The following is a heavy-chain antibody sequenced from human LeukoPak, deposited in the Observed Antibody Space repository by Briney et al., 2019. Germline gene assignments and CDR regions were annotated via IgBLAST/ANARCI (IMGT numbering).Heavy chain of an antibody. CDR2: IYYSGST. D-gene: IGHD6-19*01. J-gene: IGHJ4*02. Sequence: SETLSLTCTVSGGSISSYYWSWIRQPPGKGLEWIGYIYYSGSTNYNPSPKSRVTISVDTSKNQFSLKLSSVTAADTAVYYCARTFSSGWHSYYFDYWGQGTLVTVSS. V-gene: IGHV4-59*01. CDR3: ARTFSSGWHSYYFDY. CDR1: GGSISSYY.